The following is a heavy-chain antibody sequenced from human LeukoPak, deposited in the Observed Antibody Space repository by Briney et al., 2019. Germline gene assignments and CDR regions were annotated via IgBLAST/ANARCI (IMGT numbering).Heavy chain of an antibody. D-gene: IGHD6-19*01. CDR2: IHSTENT. V-gene: IGHV4-4*07. CDR1: GGSISSYY. Sequence: SETLSLTCTVSGGSISSYYWSWIRQPAGKGLEWIGRIHSTENTNYNPSLKSRITMSLDTSKNQFSLKLSSVTAADTAVYYCATDRGSGWYDYWGQGTLVTVSS. J-gene: IGHJ4*02. CDR3: ATDRGSGWYDY.